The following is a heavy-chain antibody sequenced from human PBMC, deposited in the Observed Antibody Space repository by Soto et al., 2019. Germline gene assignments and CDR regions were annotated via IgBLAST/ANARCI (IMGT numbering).Heavy chain of an antibody. CDR3: EVTTGY. J-gene: IGHJ4*02. Sequence: QVQVVQSRTEVKKPGASVQVSCKTSGYTFTDYDINWVRQTTGQGLEWMGWMSHDSGNAGYAQKFQGRVTMTSHKSTSTAYMELRSLRAEDTAMYSCEVTTGYWGQGTMVPVSS. CDR1: GYTFTDYD. CDR2: MSHDSGNA. D-gene: IGHD2-21*02. V-gene: IGHV1-8*01.